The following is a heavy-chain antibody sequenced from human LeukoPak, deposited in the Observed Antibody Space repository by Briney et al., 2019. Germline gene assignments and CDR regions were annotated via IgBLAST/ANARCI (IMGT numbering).Heavy chain of an antibody. Sequence: GGSLRLSCAASGFTFSSYAMSWVRQAPGKGLEWVSAISGSGGSTYYADSVKGRFTISRDNSKNTLYLQMNSLRAEDTAVYYCAKDRERVAGLFRSYYYGMDVWGQGTTVTVSS. J-gene: IGHJ6*02. V-gene: IGHV3-23*01. CDR2: ISGSGGST. CDR3: AKDRERVAGLFRSYYYGMDV. D-gene: IGHD6-19*01. CDR1: GFTFSSYA.